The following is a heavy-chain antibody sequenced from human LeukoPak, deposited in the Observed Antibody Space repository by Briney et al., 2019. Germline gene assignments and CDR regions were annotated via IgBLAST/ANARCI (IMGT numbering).Heavy chain of an antibody. CDR1: GFTFRSYG. D-gene: IGHD1-26*01. CDR2: IRYDGSK. Sequence: GGSLRLSCAASGFTFRSYGMHWVRQAPGKGLEWVTFIRYDGSKYYTDSVKGRFTISRDNSKDTLFLQMNGLRAEDTAVYYCAKGNPSIVGSRDPFDIWGQGTMVTVSS. J-gene: IGHJ3*02. CDR3: AKGNPSIVGSRDPFDI. V-gene: IGHV3-30*02.